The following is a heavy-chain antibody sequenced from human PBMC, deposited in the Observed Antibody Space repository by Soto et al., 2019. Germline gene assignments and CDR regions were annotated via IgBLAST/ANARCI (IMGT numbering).Heavy chain of an antibody. CDR3: ARVKWFGESGFDY. Sequence: SETLSLTCTVSGGSSSSYYWSWIRQPPGKGLEWIGYIYYTGYTNYNPSLKSRVTISVDTSKNQFSLNVSSVTAADTAVYYCARVKWFGESGFDYWGQGTLVTV. CDR1: GGSSSSYY. J-gene: IGHJ4*02. CDR2: IYYTGYT. D-gene: IGHD3-10*01. V-gene: IGHV4-59*01.